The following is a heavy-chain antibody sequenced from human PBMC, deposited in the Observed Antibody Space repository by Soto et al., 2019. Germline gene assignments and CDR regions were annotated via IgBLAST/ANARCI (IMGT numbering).Heavy chain of an antibody. V-gene: IGHV1-69*12. CDR3: AREKDRQQLGGNYYYILDV. CDR1: GGTFSTSA. J-gene: IGHJ6*02. Sequence: QVQLVQSGAEVKKPGSSVKVSCKASGGTFSTSAISWVRQAPGQGLEWVGGIMPVFATPDYAQKFQGRVTISADESTTTAYLELTSLRTDDTAVYYCAREKDRQQLGGNYYYILDVWGPGTAIIVSS. D-gene: IGHD3-3*02. CDR2: IMPVFATP.